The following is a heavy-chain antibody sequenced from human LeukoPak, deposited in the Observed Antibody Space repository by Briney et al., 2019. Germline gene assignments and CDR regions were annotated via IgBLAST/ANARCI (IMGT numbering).Heavy chain of an antibody. V-gene: IGHV3-23*01. CDR2: ISGSGGNT. Sequence: PGGSLRLSCAASGFTFSSYAMSWVRQAPGKGLEWVSAISGSGGNTYCADSVKGRFTISRDNSRNTLFLQMNSLRAEDTAVYYCAKISVVVIAHDFDYWGQGTLVTVSS. J-gene: IGHJ4*02. CDR1: GFTFSSYA. D-gene: IGHD2-21*01. CDR3: AKISVVVIAHDFDY.